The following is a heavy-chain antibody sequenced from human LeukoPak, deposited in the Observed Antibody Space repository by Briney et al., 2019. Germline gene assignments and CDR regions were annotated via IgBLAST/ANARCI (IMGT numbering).Heavy chain of an antibody. Sequence: GGSLRLSCAASGFTFSSYAMSWVRQAPGKGLEWVSAISGTGGSTYYADSVKGRFTISRDNSKNTLYLQMNSLRAEDTAVYYCAKDFEVVSGVYYYDSSGYYFDYWGQGTLVTVSS. CDR1: GFTFSSYA. J-gene: IGHJ4*02. D-gene: IGHD3-22*01. V-gene: IGHV3-23*01. CDR2: ISGTGGST. CDR3: AKDFEVVSGVYYYDSSGYYFDY.